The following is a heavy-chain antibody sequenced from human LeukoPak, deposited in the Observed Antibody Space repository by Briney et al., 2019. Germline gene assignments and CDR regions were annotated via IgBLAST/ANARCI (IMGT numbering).Heavy chain of an antibody. J-gene: IGHJ4*02. D-gene: IGHD5-24*01. V-gene: IGHV4-31*03. CDR2: IYYSGST. CDR3: ARRDQAIDY. Sequence: SQTLSLTCTVSGGSISSGAYYWSWLRQHPGKGLEWIGYIYYSGSTYYNPSLKSRVTISVDTSKNQFSLRLSSVTAADTAVYYGARRDQAIDYCGQGTLVTVSS. CDR1: GGSISSGAYY.